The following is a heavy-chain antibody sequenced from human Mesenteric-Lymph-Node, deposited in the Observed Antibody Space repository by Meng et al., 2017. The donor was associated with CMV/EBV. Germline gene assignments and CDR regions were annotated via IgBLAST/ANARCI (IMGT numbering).Heavy chain of an antibody. D-gene: IGHD1/OR15-1a*01. CDR2: IWYDESNR. CDR1: GFTFIRYG. V-gene: IGHV3-33*06. CDR3: AKDRYNWNMRGDFDY. J-gene: IGHJ4*02. Sequence: SGFTFIRYGMHWVRQAPGKGLEWVGIIWYDESNRYYADSVKGRFTISRDNSKNTLYLQMNSLRAEDTAVYYCAKDRYNWNMRGDFDYWGQGTLVTVSS.